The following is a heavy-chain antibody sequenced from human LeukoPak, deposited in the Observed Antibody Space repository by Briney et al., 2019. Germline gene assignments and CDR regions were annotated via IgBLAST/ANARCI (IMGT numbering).Heavy chain of an antibody. CDR3: ASSTVTSPTDY. V-gene: IGHV3-21*01. Sequence: TGGSLRLSCAASGFTFSSYSMNWVRQAPGKGLEWVSSISSSSSYIYYADSVKGRFTISRDNAKNSLYLQMNSLRAEDTAVYYCASSTVTSPTDYWGQGALVTVSS. J-gene: IGHJ4*02. CDR1: GFTFSSYS. CDR2: ISSSSSYI. D-gene: IGHD4-17*01.